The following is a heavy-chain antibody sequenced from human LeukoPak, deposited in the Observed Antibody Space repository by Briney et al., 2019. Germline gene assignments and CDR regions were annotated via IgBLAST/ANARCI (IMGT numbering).Heavy chain of an antibody. CDR2: IYYSGST. J-gene: IGHJ6*03. D-gene: IGHD2-2*01. CDR3: ARLGLGDIVVVPAAGDYYYYYYMDV. CDR1: GGSISSYY. V-gene: IGHV4-59*01. Sequence: SETLSLTCTVSGGSISSYYWSWIRQPPGKGLEWIGYIYYSGSTNYNPSLKSRVTISVDTSKNQFSLKLSSVTAADTAVYYCARLGLGDIVVVPAAGDYYYYYYMDVWGKGTTVTVSS.